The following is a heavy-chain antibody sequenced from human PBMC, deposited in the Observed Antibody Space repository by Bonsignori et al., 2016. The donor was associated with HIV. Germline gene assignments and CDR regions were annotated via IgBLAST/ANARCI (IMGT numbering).Heavy chain of an antibody. CDR1: GYSISSGYY. CDR3: ARYYYDGSGYYPMGYMDV. Sequence: SETLSLTCAVSGYSISSGYYWGWIRQPPGKGLEWIGSVYHTWSTYYNPSLKSRVIISLDTSKDQFFLRLSSVTAADTAVYYCARYYYDGSGYYPMGYMDVWGKGTTVTVSS. CDR2: VYHTWST. V-gene: IGHV4-38-2*01. J-gene: IGHJ6*03. D-gene: IGHD3-22*01.